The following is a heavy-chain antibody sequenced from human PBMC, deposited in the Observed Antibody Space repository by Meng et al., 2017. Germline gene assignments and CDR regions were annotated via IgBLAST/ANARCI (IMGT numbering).Heavy chain of an antibody. Sequence: SVKVSRKASGGTLSSYAICWLRQAPGQGLEWMGGIIPICGTANYAQKFQGRVTITADESTSTAYMELSSLRSEDTAVYYCARDLRDGYNYGPSAFDIWGQGTMVTVSS. CDR2: IIPICGTA. CDR1: GGTLSSYA. J-gene: IGHJ3*02. D-gene: IGHD5-24*01. CDR3: ARDLRDGYNYGPSAFDI. V-gene: IGHV1-69*13.